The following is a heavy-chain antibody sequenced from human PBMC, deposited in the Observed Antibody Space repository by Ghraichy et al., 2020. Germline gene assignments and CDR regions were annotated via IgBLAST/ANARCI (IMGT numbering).Heavy chain of an antibody. Sequence: SQTLSLTCAISGDSVSSNSAAWNWIRQSPSRGLEWLGRTYYRSKWYNDYAVSVKSRITINPDTSKNQFSLQLNSVTPEDTAVYYCARDLFRSITGTTLPLDYWGQGTLVTVSS. CDR2: TYYRSKWYN. CDR3: ARDLFRSITGTTLPLDY. V-gene: IGHV6-1*01. D-gene: IGHD1-20*01. CDR1: GDSVSSNSAA. J-gene: IGHJ4*02.